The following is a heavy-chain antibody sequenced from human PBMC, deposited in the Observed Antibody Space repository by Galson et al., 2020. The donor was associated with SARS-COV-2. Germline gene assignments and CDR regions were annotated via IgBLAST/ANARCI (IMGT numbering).Heavy chain of an antibody. CDR3: ARDPTDILTGYYTGTWSSFDY. Sequence: GSLRLSCAASGFTFSSYAMHWVRQAPGKGLEWVAVISYDGSNKYYADSVKGRFTISRDNSKNTLYLQMNSLRAEDTAVYYCARDPTDILTGYYTGTWSSFDYWGQGTLVTVSS. V-gene: IGHV3-30*04. J-gene: IGHJ4*02. D-gene: IGHD3-9*01. CDR1: GFTFSSYA. CDR2: ISYDGSNK.